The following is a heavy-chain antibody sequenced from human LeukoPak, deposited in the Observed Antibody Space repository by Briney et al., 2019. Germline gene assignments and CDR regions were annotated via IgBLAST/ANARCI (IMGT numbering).Heavy chain of an antibody. CDR2: IYPGDSDT. CDR3: ARPYDSGWTGFEY. CDR1: GYSFPGYW. Sequence: GESLKISCKGSGYSFPGYWTAWVRQMPGKGLEWMGIIYPGDSDTRYSPSFQGQVTISADKSISTAYLQWSSLKASDTAMYYCARPYDSGWTGFEYWGQGTLVTVSS. J-gene: IGHJ4*02. V-gene: IGHV5-51*01. D-gene: IGHD6-19*01.